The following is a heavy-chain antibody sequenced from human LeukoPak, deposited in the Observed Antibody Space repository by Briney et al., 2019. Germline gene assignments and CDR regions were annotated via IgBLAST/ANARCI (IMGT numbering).Heavy chain of an antibody. V-gene: IGHV3-53*01. CDR1: GFTVSSNY. J-gene: IGHJ4*02. D-gene: IGHD1-26*01. CDR3: VRGGTFYLPY. CDR2: IYSGGST. Sequence: GGSLRLSCAASGFTVSSNYMSWVRQAPGKGLEWVSVIYSGGSTNYADSVKGRFTITRDNSKNTLHLQMNSLRAEDTAVYYCVRGGTFYLPYWGQGILVTVSS.